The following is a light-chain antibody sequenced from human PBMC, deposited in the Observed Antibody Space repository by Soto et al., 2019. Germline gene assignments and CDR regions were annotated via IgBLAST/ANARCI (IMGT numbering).Light chain of an antibody. J-gene: IGLJ2*01. V-gene: IGLV2-11*01. CDR2: DVS. CDR1: GNDVGAYNY. CDR3: CSYAGSYTFVV. Sequence: QSALTQPRSVSGSPGQSVTISCTGTGNDVGAYNYVSWYQQHPGRPPKLMIYDVSKRPSGVPDRFSGSKSGNTASLTISGLQAEDEADYYCCSYAGSYTFVVFGGGTQLTVL.